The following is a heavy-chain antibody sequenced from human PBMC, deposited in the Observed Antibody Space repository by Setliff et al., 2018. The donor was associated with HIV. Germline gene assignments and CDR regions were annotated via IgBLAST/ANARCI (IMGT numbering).Heavy chain of an antibody. V-gene: IGHV3-74*03. CDR1: GFTFSYYW. D-gene: IGHD6-13*01. CDR3: VRVAGFSSSWFGY. Sequence: GGSLRLSCAASGFTFSYYWMHWVRQAPGKGLEWVARINSDGSTVEHAGAVKGRLTISRDNARNTLCLEMNSLRVEDAAMYYCVRVAGFSSSWFGYWGQGTLVTVSS. CDR2: INSDGSTV. J-gene: IGHJ5*01.